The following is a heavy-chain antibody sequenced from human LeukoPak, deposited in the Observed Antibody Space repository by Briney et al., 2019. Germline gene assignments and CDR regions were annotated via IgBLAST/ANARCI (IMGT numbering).Heavy chain of an antibody. Sequence: ASVKVSCKASGYTFTSYDINWVRQAPGQGLEWMGWMNPNSGNTGYAQKFQGRVTMTRNTSISTAYMELSSLRSEDTAVYYCARLTRGEDRGVRYAFDIWGQGTMVTVSS. V-gene: IGHV1-8*01. CDR1: GYTFTSYD. CDR3: ARLTRGEDRGVRYAFDI. D-gene: IGHD3-10*01. J-gene: IGHJ3*02. CDR2: MNPNSGNT.